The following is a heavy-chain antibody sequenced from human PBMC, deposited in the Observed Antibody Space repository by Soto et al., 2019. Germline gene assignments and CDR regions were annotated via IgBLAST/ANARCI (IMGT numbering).Heavy chain of an antibody. CDR2: IYHSGST. J-gene: IGHJ4*02. Sequence: SETLSLTCAVSGGSISSGDSSWSWIRQPPGKGLEWIGYIYHSGSTYYNPSLKSRVTISVDRSKNQFSLKLSSVTAADTAVYYCARGPFLLRSAGFDYWGQGTLVTVSS. D-gene: IGHD2-21*01. CDR1: GGSISSGDSS. CDR3: ARGPFLLRSAGFDY. V-gene: IGHV4-30-2*01.